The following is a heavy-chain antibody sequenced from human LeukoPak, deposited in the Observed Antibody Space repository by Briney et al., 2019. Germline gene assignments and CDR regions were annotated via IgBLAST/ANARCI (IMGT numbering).Heavy chain of an antibody. J-gene: IGHJ3*02. CDR1: GFTFSNYW. Sequence: PGGSLRLSCAASGFTFSNYWMSWVRQAPGKGLEWVANIKQYGSEKYYVDSVKGRLTISRGNAKNSLYLQMNSLRAEDTAVYYCARGDYFGSGTSFIDAFDIWGQGTMVTVS. CDR3: ARGDYFGSGTSFIDAFDI. D-gene: IGHD3-10*01. CDR2: IKQYGSEK. V-gene: IGHV3-7*01.